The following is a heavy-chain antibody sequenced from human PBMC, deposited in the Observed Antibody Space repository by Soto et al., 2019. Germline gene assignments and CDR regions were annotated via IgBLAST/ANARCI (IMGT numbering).Heavy chain of an antibody. J-gene: IGHJ6*02. V-gene: IGHV5-51*07. CDR1: GYSFTSYW. CDR3: ARQFTDMENYYYYGMDV. Sequence: PGESLKISCKGSGYSFTSYWIGWVHQMPGKGLEWMGIIYPGDSDTRYSPSFQGQVTISADKSISTAYLQWSSLKASDTAMYYCARQFTDMENYYYYGMDVWGQGTTVTVSS. CDR2: IYPGDSDT. D-gene: IGHD5-18*01.